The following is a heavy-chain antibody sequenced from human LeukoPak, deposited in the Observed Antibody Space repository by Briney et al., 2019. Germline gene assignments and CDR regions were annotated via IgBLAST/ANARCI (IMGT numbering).Heavy chain of an antibody. CDR3: TRHKRWLQSPDAFDV. CDR1: GGPIRDFY. J-gene: IGHJ3*01. Sequence: SETLSLTCTVSGGPIRDFYWSWIRQPPGKGLEWIGYTYYSGSTSYNPSLKSRVAISVDMSKSQFSLELSSVTAADTAIYYCTRHKRWLQSPDAFDVWGQGTMVTVSS. V-gene: IGHV4-59*08. CDR2: TYYSGST. D-gene: IGHD5-24*01.